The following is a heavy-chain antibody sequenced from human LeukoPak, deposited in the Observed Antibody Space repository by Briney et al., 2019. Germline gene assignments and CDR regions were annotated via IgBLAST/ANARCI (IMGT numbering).Heavy chain of an antibody. D-gene: IGHD3-3*01. CDR2: IIPIFGTA. CDR3: ARAGARFLEWLPADY. CDR1: GYTFTGYY. J-gene: IGHJ4*02. V-gene: IGHV1-69*13. Sequence: GASVKVSCKASGYTFTGYYMHWVRQAPGQGLEWMGGIIPIFGTANYAQKFQGRVTITADESTSTAYMELSSLRSEDTAVYYCARAGARFLEWLPADYWGQGTLVTVSS.